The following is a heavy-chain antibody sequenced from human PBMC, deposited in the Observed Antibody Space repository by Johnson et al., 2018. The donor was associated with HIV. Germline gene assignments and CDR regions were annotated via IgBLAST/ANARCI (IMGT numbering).Heavy chain of an antibody. Sequence: VQLVESGGGVIRPGGSLRLSCVAYGFNFDDFDMSWVRQAPGRGLEWVSGINWSGGDAGYVDSVKGRFTISRDNANNSLYLQMNSLGAEDTAFYYCARGSTGFTISGVVILPTGAFDIWGQGTMVTVSS. CDR1: GFNFDDFD. CDR2: INWSGGDA. V-gene: IGHV3-20*04. D-gene: IGHD3-3*01. J-gene: IGHJ3*02. CDR3: ARGSTGFTISGVVILPTGAFDI.